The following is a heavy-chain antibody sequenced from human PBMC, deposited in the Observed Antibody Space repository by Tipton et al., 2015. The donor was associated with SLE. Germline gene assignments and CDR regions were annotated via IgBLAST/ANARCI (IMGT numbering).Heavy chain of an antibody. J-gene: IGHJ3*02. D-gene: IGHD3-3*02. V-gene: IGHV4-31*03. Sequence: LRLSCTVSGGSISSGGYYWSWIRQHPGKGLEWIGYIYYSGSTYYNPSLKSRVTISVDTSKNQFSLKLSSVTAADTAVYYCAREVKIISDSDAFDIWGQGTLVTVSS. CDR1: GGSISSGGYY. CDR3: AREVKIISDSDAFDI. CDR2: IYYSGST.